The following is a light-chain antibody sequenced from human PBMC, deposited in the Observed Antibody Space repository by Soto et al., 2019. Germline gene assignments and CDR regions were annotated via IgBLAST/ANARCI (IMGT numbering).Light chain of an antibody. Sequence: DIQMTQSPSSLSASVGDRVTITCRARQTVRTYLNWYQQKPGKAPTLLVYAASTPESAVPARFSGAGSETDFPLTISCLQPEDFATYYCQQTFSTPITFGQGTRLE. J-gene: IGKJ5*01. CDR2: AAS. CDR3: QQTFSTPIT. V-gene: IGKV1-39*01. CDR1: QTVRTY.